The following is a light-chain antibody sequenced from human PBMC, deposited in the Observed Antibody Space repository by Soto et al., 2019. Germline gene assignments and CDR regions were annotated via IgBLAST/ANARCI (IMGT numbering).Light chain of an antibody. J-gene: IGLJ1*01. CDR1: TGPVTSGFY. CDR3: LLYYGGSYV. CDR2: STT. Sequence: QAVVSQEPSLTVSTGCTVILTCASSTGPVTSGFYPHWVQQKPGQAPSTLIYSTTNKHSWTPARFSGSLLGGKAALTLSGVQPEEEADYYCLLYYGGSYVFGAGTKVTAL. V-gene: IGLV7-43*01.